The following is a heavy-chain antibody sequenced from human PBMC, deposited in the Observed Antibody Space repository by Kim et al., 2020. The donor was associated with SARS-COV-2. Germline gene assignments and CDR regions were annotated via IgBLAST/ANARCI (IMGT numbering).Heavy chain of an antibody. CDR2: IRSKANSYAT. V-gene: IGHV3-73*01. J-gene: IGHJ3*02. D-gene: IGHD2-21*02. CDR1: XFTXSGSA. CDR3: TRPPVAYCGGDCYSISAFDI. Sequence: GGXLRLSCAXSXFTXSGSAMHWXRQASGKGLEWVGRIRSKANSYATAYAASVKGRFTISRDDSKNTAYLQMNSLKTEDTAVYYCTRPPVAYCGGDCYSISAFDIWGQGTMVTVSS.